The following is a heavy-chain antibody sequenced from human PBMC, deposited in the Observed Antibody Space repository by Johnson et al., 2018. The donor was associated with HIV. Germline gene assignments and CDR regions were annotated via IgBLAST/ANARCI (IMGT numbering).Heavy chain of an antibody. D-gene: IGHD6-13*01. V-gene: IGHV3-20*04. J-gene: IGHJ3*02. Sequence: VLLLESGGGVVRPGGSLRLSCAASGFTFDDYGMSWVRQAPGKGLEWVSGINWNGGSTGYADSVKGRFTISRDHAKNSLYLQMNSLRAEDTALYYCAREMGIAAAGTLDAFDIWGQGTMVTVSS. CDR1: GFTFDDYG. CDR3: AREMGIAAAGTLDAFDI. CDR2: INWNGGST.